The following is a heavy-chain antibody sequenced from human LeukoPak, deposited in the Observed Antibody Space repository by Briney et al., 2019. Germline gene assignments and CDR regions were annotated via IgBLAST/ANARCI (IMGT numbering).Heavy chain of an antibody. D-gene: IGHD6-19*01. Sequence: ASVKVSCKASGYTFTSYGISWVRQAPGQGLEWMGWISTYSGNTNYAQKLQGRVTMTRDTSISTAYMELSRLRSDDTAVYYCARVLRVAGTIDYWGQGTLVTVSS. CDR3: ARVLRVAGTIDY. CDR2: ISTYSGNT. J-gene: IGHJ4*02. V-gene: IGHV1-18*01. CDR1: GYTFTSYG.